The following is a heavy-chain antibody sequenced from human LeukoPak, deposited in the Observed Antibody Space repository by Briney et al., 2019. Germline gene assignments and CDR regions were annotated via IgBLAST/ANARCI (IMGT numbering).Heavy chain of an antibody. D-gene: IGHD2-15*01. CDR1: GGSISSYY. CDR3: ARGGCSGGSCSVHWYFEL. Sequence: PSETLSLTCTVSGGSISSYYRTWIRQLAGKGLEWIGRIYTTGSTNYNPSLNSRVTMSVDTSKNQFSLKLSSVTAADTAVYYCARGGCSGGSCSVHWYFELWGRGTLVTVSS. V-gene: IGHV4-4*07. J-gene: IGHJ2*01. CDR2: IYTTGST.